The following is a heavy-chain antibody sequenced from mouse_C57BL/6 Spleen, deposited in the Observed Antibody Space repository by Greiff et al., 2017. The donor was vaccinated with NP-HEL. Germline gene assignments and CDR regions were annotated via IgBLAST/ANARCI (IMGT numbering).Heavy chain of an antibody. CDR2: IYPGSGNT. Sequence: VQLQQSGAELVRPGASVKLSCKASGYTFTDYYINWVKQRPGQGLEWIARIYPGSGNTYYNEKFKGKATLTAEKSSSTAYMQLSSLTSEDSAVYCCAREDYGSSYYYAMDYWGQGTSVTVSS. CDR3: AREDYGSSYYYAMDY. V-gene: IGHV1-76*01. D-gene: IGHD1-1*01. J-gene: IGHJ4*01. CDR1: GYTFTDYY.